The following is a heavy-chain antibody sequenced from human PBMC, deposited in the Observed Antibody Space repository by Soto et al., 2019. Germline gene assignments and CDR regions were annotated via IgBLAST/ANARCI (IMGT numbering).Heavy chain of an antibody. CDR2: ISSSSSYI. V-gene: IGHV3-21*01. D-gene: IGHD3-3*01. CDR3: ARDPYEYYYYGMDV. CDR1: GFTFSSYS. J-gene: IGHJ6*02. Sequence: GGSLRLSCAASGFTFSSYSMNWVRQAPGKGLEWVSSISSSSSYIYYADSVKGRFTISRDNAKNSLYLQMNSLRAEDTAVYYCARDPYEYYYYGMDVWGQGTTVTVSS.